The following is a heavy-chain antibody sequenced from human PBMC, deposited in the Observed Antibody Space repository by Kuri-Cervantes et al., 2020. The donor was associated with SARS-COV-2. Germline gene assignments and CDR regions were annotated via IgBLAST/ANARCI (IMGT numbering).Heavy chain of an antibody. CDR2: MYHSGST. CDR1: GGSISSGGYY. J-gene: IGHJ3*01. CDR3: VRIPPGHITVFGVVIPAAFDV. Sequence: SETLSLTCTVSGGSISSGGYYWSWIRQSPGKGLEWIGSMYHSGSTTYNPFLKSRVTISVDTSKNQFSLMLTSVTAADTAVYYCVRIPPGHITVFGVVIPAAFDVWGQGTMVTVSS. V-gene: IGHV4-39*07. D-gene: IGHD3-3*01.